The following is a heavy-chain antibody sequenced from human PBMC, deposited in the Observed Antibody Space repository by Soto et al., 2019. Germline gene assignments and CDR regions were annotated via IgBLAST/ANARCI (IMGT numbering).Heavy chain of an antibody. Sequence: PSETLSLTCAVYGGSFSGYYWSWIRQPPGKGLEWIGEINHSGSTNYNPSLKSRVTISVDTSKNQFSLKLSSVTAADTAVYYCARGRRRQQLVKYYYGMDVWGQGTTVTVSS. D-gene: IGHD6-13*01. CDR1: GGSFSGYY. V-gene: IGHV4-34*01. J-gene: IGHJ6*02. CDR3: ARGRRRQQLVKYYYGMDV. CDR2: INHSGST.